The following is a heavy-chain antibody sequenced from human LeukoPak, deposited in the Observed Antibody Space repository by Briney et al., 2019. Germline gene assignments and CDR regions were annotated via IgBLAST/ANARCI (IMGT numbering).Heavy chain of an antibody. V-gene: IGHV4-59*01. CDR1: GGSISSYY. CDR2: IYYSGST. CDR3: ARDQVTTIAAAGTGWFDP. Sequence: SETLSLTRTVSGGSISSYYWSWIRQPPGKGLEWIGYIYYSGSTNYNPSLKSRVTISVDTSKNQFSLKLSSVTAADTAVYYCARDQVTTIAAAGTGWFDPWGQGTLVTVSS. J-gene: IGHJ5*02. D-gene: IGHD6-13*01.